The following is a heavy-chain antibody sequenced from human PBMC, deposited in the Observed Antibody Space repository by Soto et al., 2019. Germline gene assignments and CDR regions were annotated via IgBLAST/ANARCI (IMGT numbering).Heavy chain of an antibody. CDR2: ISYHGFNK. CDR1: GFTFSTYA. CDR3: ARDRGFGELSDAFDI. J-gene: IGHJ3*02. Sequence: GGSLTLSCAASGFTFSTYAMYWVRQAPGKGLEWVAVISYHGFNKFYADSVKGRFSISRDNARNTLYLQMNSLRAEDTAVYYCARDRGFGELSDAFDIWGQGTMVTVSS. V-gene: IGHV3-30-3*01. D-gene: IGHD3-10*01.